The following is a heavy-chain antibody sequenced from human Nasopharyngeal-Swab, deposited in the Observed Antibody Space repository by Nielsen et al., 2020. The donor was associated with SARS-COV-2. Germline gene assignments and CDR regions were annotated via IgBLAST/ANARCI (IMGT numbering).Heavy chain of an antibody. CDR1: GFTFSSYA. D-gene: IGHD3-3*01. CDR3: AKGASRYYDFWSGYSDY. V-gene: IGHV3-23*01. J-gene: IGHJ4*02. Sequence: GESLKISCAASGFTFSSYAMSWVRQAPGKGLEWVSAISGSGGSTYYADSVKGRFTISRDNSKNTLYLQMNSLRAEDTAVYYCAKGASRYYDFWSGYSDYWGQGTLVTVSS. CDR2: ISGSGGST.